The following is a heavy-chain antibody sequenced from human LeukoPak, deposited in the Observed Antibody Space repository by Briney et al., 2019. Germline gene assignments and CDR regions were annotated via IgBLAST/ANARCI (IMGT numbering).Heavy chain of an antibody. J-gene: IGHJ4*02. CDR1: GGSISSSSYY. V-gene: IGHV4-39*01. Sequence: SSETLSLTCTVSGGSISSSSYYWGWIRQPPGKGLEWIGSIYYSGSTYYNPSLKSRVTISVDTSKNQFSLKLSSVTAADTAVYYCARHYYDSSGYYPFDYWGQGTLVTVSS. D-gene: IGHD3-22*01. CDR3: ARHYYDSSGYYPFDY. CDR2: IYYSGST.